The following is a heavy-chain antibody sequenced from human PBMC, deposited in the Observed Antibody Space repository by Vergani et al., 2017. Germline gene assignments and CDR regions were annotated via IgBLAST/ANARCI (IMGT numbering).Heavy chain of an antibody. CDR1: DFISNGHY. J-gene: IGHJ4*02. D-gene: IGHD5-18*01. Sequence: QVQLQESGPGLVKPSETLSLICDVFDFISNGHYWVWIRQSPETGLEWIGSLYVSGSTYYSQSLKSRVAISIDTSKNHFSLRLSSVTAADTAVYYCARHLRGYSYGVFDYWGQGREVTVSS. CDR2: LYVSGST. CDR3: ARHLRGYSYGVFDY. V-gene: IGHV4-38-2*01.